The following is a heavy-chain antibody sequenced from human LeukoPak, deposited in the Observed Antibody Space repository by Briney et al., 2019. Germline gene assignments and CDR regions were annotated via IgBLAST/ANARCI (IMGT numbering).Heavy chain of an antibody. D-gene: IGHD6-19*01. CDR1: GDSISSDKW. CDR2: FHQSVST. J-gene: IGHJ4*02. CDR3: ACHSGWSGPSE. Sequence: SETLSLTCAVSGDSISSDKWWSWVRQPPGKGLEYIGEFHQSVSTNYNPSLKSRLTISVDKSKNQFSLKSSSVTAADTAVYYCACHSGWSGPSEWGQGTLVTVSS. V-gene: IGHV4-4*02.